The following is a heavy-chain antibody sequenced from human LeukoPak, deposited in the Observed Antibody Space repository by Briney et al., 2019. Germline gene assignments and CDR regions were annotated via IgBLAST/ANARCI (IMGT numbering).Heavy chain of an antibody. Sequence: PSETLSLTCSVSGGSITSHYWSWIRQSPGKGLEWISYTSYTGSPRYNPSFQSRVTISLDTSKTHFSLKLTSVTAADTAVYYCARLLNNDNAGDPDTFDMWGPGTMVTVSS. CDR3: ARLLNNDNAGDPDTFDM. CDR2: TSYTGSP. CDR1: GGSITSHY. D-gene: IGHD4-17*01. V-gene: IGHV4-59*08. J-gene: IGHJ3*02.